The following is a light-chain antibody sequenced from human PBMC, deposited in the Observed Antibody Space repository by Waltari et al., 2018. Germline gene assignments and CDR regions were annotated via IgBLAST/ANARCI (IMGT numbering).Light chain of an antibody. CDR1: QSVSSW. CDR3: QKYNSYST. J-gene: IGKJ1*01. CDR2: QAS. V-gene: IGKV1-5*03. Sequence: DIQMTQSPSTLSASVGDRVTITCRASQSVSSWLAWYQQKPGKAPKLLIYQASILESGVPSRFSGSESGTDFTLTINGLQPDDFATYFCQKYNSYSTFGRGTRVDMK.